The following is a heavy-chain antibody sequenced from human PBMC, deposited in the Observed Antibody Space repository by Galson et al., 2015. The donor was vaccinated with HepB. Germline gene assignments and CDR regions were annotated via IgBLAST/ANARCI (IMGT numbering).Heavy chain of an antibody. D-gene: IGHD4-23*01. CDR2: ISGTGGTI. J-gene: IGHJ5*02. Sequence: SLRLSCAASGFTFSNYNMHWVRQAPGKGLEWVSLISGTGGTIFYADSVKGRFTISRDNSKNTLSLQMNSLRAEDTAVYYCAKKPWTVVGNNFLDPWGQGTLVTVSS. CDR3: AKKPWTVVGNNFLDP. V-gene: IGHV3-23*01. CDR1: GFTFSNYN.